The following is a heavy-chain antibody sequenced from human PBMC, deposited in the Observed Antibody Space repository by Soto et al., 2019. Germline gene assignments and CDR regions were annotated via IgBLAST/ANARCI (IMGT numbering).Heavy chain of an antibody. V-gene: IGHV1-24*01. J-gene: IGHJ4*02. CDR2: FDPEDGET. D-gene: IGHD3-22*01. CDR1: GYTLTDLS. Sequence: ASVKVSCKVSGYTLTDLSMQWVRQAPGKGLEWMGGFDPEDGETIYAQKFQGRVTMTTDTATGTAYMELSSLRSEDTAVYYCARAESYYDSSGYYLRTGFYFDYWGQGTLVTVSS. CDR3: ARAESYYDSSGYYLRTGFYFDY.